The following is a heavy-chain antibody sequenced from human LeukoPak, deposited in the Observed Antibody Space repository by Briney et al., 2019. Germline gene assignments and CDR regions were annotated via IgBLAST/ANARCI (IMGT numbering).Heavy chain of an antibody. J-gene: IGHJ4*02. CDR3: ATMGLEPLPYYFDY. CDR1: GFTFSRYW. CDR2: IKQDGSER. Sequence: GGSLRLSCAASGFTFSRYWMSWVRQAPGKGLEWVANIKQDGSERYHVDSVRGRVTISRDNAKNSLFLQMNSLRAEDTAVYYCATMGLEPLPYYFDYWGQGTLVTVSS. D-gene: IGHD1-1*01. V-gene: IGHV3-7*01.